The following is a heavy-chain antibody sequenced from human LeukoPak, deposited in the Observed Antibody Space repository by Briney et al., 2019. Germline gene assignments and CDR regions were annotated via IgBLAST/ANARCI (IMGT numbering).Heavy chain of an antibody. J-gene: IGHJ6*02. CDR2: ISGSGGST. CDR3: AKVRPLWFGELWSYYYYGMDV. CDR1: GFTFTSDA. V-gene: IGHV3-23*01. Sequence: GGSLRLSCVASGFTFTSDAMNWVRPPPGRGLEWVSAISGSGGSTYYADSVKGRFTISRDNSKNTVYLQMNSLRAEDTGVYYCAKVRPLWFGELWSYYYYGMDVWGQGTTVTVSS. D-gene: IGHD3-10*01.